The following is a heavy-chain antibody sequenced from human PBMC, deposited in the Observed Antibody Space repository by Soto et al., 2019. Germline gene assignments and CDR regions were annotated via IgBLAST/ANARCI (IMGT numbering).Heavy chain of an antibody. J-gene: IGHJ6*02. CDR3: ARLGGYCSGTRCYGFYGIDV. CDR2: FHYSEST. CDR1: GGSISSGPYS. D-gene: IGHD2-2*01. Sequence: QLQLQESGPGLVKPSETLSLTCTVSGGSISSGPYSWGWFRQPPGEGLEWIGTFHYSESTYYNPSLEGRVTISVDTSKNQFSLKVNSVTVADTAIYYCARLGGYCSGTRCYGFYGIDVWGLGTTVTVSS. V-gene: IGHV4-39*01.